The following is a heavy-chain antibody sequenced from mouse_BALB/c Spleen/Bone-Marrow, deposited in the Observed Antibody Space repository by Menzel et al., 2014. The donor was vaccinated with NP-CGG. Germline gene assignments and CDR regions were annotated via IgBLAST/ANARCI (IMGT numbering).Heavy chain of an antibody. J-gene: IGHJ3*01. CDR3: VCGNYYLAY. CDR1: GYTFTRYW. V-gene: IGHV1-7*01. CDR2: INPSTGYT. Sequence: QVQLQQSGAELAKPGASVKMSCKASGYTFTRYWMHWVKQRPGQGLEWIGYINPSTGYTEYNQKFKDKATLTADKSSSPAYMQLSSLTSEDSAVYYCVCGNYYLAYWGQGTLVTVSA. D-gene: IGHD2-1*01.